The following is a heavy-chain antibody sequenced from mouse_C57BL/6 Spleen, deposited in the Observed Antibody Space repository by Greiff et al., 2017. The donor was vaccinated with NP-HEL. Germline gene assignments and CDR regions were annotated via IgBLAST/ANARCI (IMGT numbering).Heavy chain of an antibody. D-gene: IGHD2-4*01. CDR2: IWGVGST. V-gene: IGHV2-6*01. J-gene: IGHJ4*01. CDR1: GFSLTSYG. CDR3: ARIDYTYAMDY. Sequence: VQLQQSGPGLVAPSQSLSITCTVSGFSLTSYGVDWVRQSPGKGLEWLGVIWGVGSTNYNSALKSRLSISKDNSKSQVFLKMNSLQTDDTAMYYCARIDYTYAMDYWGQGTSVTVSS.